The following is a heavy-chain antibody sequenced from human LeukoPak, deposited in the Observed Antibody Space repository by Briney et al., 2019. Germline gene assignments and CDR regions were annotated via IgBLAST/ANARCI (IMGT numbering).Heavy chain of an antibody. D-gene: IGHD3-10*01. CDR3: ARAPITMVRGVNFDY. Sequence: ASLKVPCKASGYTFTSYYMHGVRQAPRQGLEWMGIINPSGGSTSYAQKFQGRVTMTRDTSTSTVYMELSSLRSEDTAVYYCARAPITMVRGVNFDYWGQGTLVTVSS. CDR1: GYTFTSYY. J-gene: IGHJ4*02. CDR2: INPSGGST. V-gene: IGHV1-46*01.